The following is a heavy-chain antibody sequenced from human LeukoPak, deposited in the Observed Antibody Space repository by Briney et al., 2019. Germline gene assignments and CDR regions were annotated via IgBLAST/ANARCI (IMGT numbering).Heavy chain of an antibody. V-gene: IGHV1-2*02. D-gene: IGHD3-22*01. Sequence: ASVKVSCKASGSTFTGYYMHWVRQARGQGLEWLGWINPNSGGTNYAQKFQGRVTMTRDTSISTAYMELSRLRSDDTAVYYCARDYYDSSGFGAFDIWGQGTMVTVSS. CDR2: INPNSGGT. CDR3: ARDYYDSSGFGAFDI. CDR1: GSTFTGYY. J-gene: IGHJ3*02.